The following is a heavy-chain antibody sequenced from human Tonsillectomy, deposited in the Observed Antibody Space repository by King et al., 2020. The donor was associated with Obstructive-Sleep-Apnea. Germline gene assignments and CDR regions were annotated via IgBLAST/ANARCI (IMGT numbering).Heavy chain of an antibody. CDR3: AKAQGGRCGEFPSNWFDP. J-gene: IGHJ5*02. CDR2: MSYDGTYK. D-gene: IGHD3-10*01. Sequence: VQLVESGGGVVQPGRSLRLSCAASGFTFSNNYMHWVRQPPGKGLEWVAVMSYDGTYKYYADSVKGRFTISRDNSKNTLYLQMNSLRAEDTAVYYCAKAQGGRCGEFPSNWFDPWGQGTLVTVSS. V-gene: IGHV3-30*18. CDR1: GFTFSNNY.